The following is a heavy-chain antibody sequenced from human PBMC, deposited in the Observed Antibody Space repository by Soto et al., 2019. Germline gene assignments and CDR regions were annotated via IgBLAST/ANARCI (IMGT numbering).Heavy chain of an antibody. J-gene: IGHJ6*02. CDR3: ARLRQLVRPAYYYYGMDV. Sequence: QLQLQESGPGLVKPSETLSLTCTVSGGSISSSSYYWGWIRQPPGKGLEWIGSIYYSGSTYYNPSLKSRVTVAVDTSKNQFSLKLSSVTAADTAVYYCARLRQLVRPAYYYYGMDVWGQGTTVTVSS. D-gene: IGHD6-6*01. V-gene: IGHV4-39*01. CDR2: IYYSGST. CDR1: GGSISSSSYY.